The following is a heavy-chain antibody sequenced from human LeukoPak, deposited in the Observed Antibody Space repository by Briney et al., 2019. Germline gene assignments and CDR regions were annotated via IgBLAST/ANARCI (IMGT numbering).Heavy chain of an antibody. V-gene: IGHV3-21*01. J-gene: IGHJ3*02. CDR1: GFTFSSYS. Sequence: GGSLRLSCEDSGFTFSSYSMNWVRQAPGKGLEWVSSISSSSSYIYYADSVKGRFTISRDNAKNSLYLQMNSLRAEDTAVYYCARHRSGGSQDDAFDIWGQGTMVTVSS. CDR3: ARHRSGGSQDDAFDI. CDR2: ISSSSSYI. D-gene: IGHD2-15*01.